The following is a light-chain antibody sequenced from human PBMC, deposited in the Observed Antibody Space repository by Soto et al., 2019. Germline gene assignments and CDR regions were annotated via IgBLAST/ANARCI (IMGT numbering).Light chain of an antibody. CDR3: QQYNSYPFT. CDR2: DAS. V-gene: IGKV1-5*01. Sequence: DIQMTQSPSTLSASVGDRVTITCRASQSISSWLAWYQQKPGKAPKLLIYDASSLESGVPSRFSGSGSGTEYTLTLSSLQPDDFATYYCQQYNSYPFTVGPGTKVDI. CDR1: QSISSW. J-gene: IGKJ3*01.